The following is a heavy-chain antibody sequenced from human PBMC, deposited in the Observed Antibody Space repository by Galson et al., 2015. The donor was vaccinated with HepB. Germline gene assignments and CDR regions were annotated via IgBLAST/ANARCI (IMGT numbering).Heavy chain of an antibody. CDR3: ARNGVYSLDY. J-gene: IGHJ4*02. CDR2: IHHSGST. V-gene: IGHV4-4*02. Sequence: SETLSLTCVVSGDSITNHHWWSWVRQPPGKGLEWIREIHHSGSTNYNPSLKSRVTISVDKSKNQFSLRLNSVTAADTAVYYCARNGVYSLDYWGQGTLVTASS. CDR1: GDSITNHHW. D-gene: IGHD4-17*01.